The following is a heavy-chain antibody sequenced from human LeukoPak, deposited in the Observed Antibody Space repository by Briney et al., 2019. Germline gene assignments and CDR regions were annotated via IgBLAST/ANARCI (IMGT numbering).Heavy chain of an antibody. CDR3: ARDLCSGGSCYPGWFDP. V-gene: IGHV4-38-2*02. CDR1: GYSISSGYY. Sequence: PSETLSLTCTVSGYSISSGYYWGWIRQPPGKGLEWIGSIYHSGSTYYNPSLKGRVTISVDTSKNQFSLKLTSVAAADTAVYYCARDLCSGGSCYPGWFDPWGQGTLVTVSS. J-gene: IGHJ5*02. CDR2: IYHSGST. D-gene: IGHD2-15*01.